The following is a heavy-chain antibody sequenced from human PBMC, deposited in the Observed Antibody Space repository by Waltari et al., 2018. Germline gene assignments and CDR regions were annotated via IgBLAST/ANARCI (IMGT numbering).Heavy chain of an antibody. CDR1: GGFISSPY. J-gene: IGHJ6*02. CDR3: ARATNRNLYYYYYGMDV. V-gene: IGHV4-59*11. CDR2: IYYMGST. Sequence: QVQLQESGPGLVKPSETLSLTCTVSGGFISSPYWGWIRHPPGKGLEWIGYIYYMGSTNYNPYLKSRVTISVDTSKNQFSLKLSSVTAADTAVYYCARATNRNLYYYYYGMDVWGQGTTVTVSS. D-gene: IGHD4-4*01.